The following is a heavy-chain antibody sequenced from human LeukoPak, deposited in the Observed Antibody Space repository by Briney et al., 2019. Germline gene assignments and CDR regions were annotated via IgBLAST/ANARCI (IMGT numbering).Heavy chain of an antibody. CDR3: ARYSGSYYFDY. CDR1: GGSISSFY. V-gene: IGHV4-4*07. CDR2: IYTTGST. Sequence: SETLSLTCTVSGGSISSFYWSWIRPPAGKGLEWIGRIYTTGSTSYNPSLKSRVTMSVDTSKNQFSLKLSSVTAADSAVYYCARYSGSYYFDYWGQGTLVTVSS. D-gene: IGHD1-26*01. J-gene: IGHJ4*02.